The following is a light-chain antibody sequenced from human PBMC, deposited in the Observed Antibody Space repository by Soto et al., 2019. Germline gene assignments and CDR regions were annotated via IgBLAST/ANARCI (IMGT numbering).Light chain of an antibody. V-gene: IGLV2-8*01. CDR2: EVV. CDR3: KSYAGSNTYV. CDR1: KNDIGVYDF. Sequence: QSVLTQPPSASGSPGQSVTISCTGTKNDIGVYDFVSWYQHHPGKAPRLTIYEVVQRPSGVPDRFPGSKSGNTASLTVSGLQAADEADYFCKSYAGSNTYVFGSGTKVTVL. J-gene: IGLJ1*01.